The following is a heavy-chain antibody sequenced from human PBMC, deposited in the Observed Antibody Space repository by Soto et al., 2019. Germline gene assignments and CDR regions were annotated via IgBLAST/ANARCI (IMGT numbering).Heavy chain of an antibody. J-gene: IGHJ4*02. V-gene: IGHV1-18*04. Sequence: ASVKVSCKASGYTFTDYYMHWVRQAPGQGLEWMGWISANSGHTKYAQKLQGRVTMTTDTSTSTAYMELRSMRSDDTAVYYCARDRLRSGSYPRTVYWGQGTLVTVSS. CDR2: ISANSGHT. CDR1: GYTFTDYY. CDR3: ARDRLRSGSYPRTVY. D-gene: IGHD1-26*01.